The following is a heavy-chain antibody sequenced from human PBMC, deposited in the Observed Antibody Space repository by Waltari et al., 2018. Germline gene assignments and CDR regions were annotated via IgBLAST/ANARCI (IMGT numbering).Heavy chain of an antibody. CDR1: DLFFKCFN. CDR2: ISNDGTDK. V-gene: IGHV3-30*03. D-gene: IGHD2-15*01. CDR3: AGDDPRWYPDAFDF. Sequence: QVQLVESGGGVVQPGKSLRLTCAASDLFFKCFNVHWVRQAPGKGLEWVALISNDGTDKKYADSVRGRFTISRDSSAKTVYLRMDSLRPDDTALYFCAGDDPRWYPDAFDFWGQGTVVTVSS. J-gene: IGHJ3*01.